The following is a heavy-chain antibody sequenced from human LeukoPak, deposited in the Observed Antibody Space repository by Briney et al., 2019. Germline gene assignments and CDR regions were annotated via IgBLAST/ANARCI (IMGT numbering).Heavy chain of an antibody. CDR1: GFTFSSYG. Sequence: GGSLRLFCAASGFTFSSYGMHWVRQAPGKGLEWVAVISYDGSNKYYADSVKGRFTISRDNSKNTLYLQMNSLRAEDTAVYYCAKDLVGATPYWGQGTLVTVSS. CDR3: AKDLVGATPY. V-gene: IGHV3-30*18. D-gene: IGHD1-26*01. CDR2: ISYDGSNK. J-gene: IGHJ4*02.